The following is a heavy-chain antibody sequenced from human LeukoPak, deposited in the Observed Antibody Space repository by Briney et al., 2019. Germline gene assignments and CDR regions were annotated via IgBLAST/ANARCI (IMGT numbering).Heavy chain of an antibody. CDR3: ARDLSFGSLDF. Sequence: PGGSLRLSCAASVFTLRSHGMHGVRQAPGKGLEWVAGMWYDGSKEDYADSVKGRFTTSRDMSKNTLNLQMNSLRVEDTAMFYCARDLSFGSLDFRGQGTLVTVSS. J-gene: IGHJ4*02. V-gene: IGHV3-33*01. CDR2: MWYDGSKE. D-gene: IGHD1-26*01. CDR1: VFTLRSHG.